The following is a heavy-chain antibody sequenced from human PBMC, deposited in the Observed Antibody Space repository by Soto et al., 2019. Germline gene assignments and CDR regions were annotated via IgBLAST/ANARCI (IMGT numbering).Heavy chain of an antibody. Sequence: QVQLVESGGGVVQPGRSLRLSCAASGFTFSSYGMHWVRQAPGKGLEWVAVIWYDGSNKYYADSVKGRFTISRDNSKNTLYLQMNSLRAEDTAVYYCARGLFSGYSCGWYYFDYWGQGTLVTVSS. V-gene: IGHV3-33*01. D-gene: IGHD6-19*01. CDR2: IWYDGSNK. J-gene: IGHJ4*02. CDR1: GFTFSSYG. CDR3: ARGLFSGYSCGWYYFDY.